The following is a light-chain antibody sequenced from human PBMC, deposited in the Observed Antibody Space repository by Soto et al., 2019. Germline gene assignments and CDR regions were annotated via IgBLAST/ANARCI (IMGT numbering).Light chain of an antibody. CDR3: QQYNSYSPG. CDR2: DAS. Sequence: DIQMTQTPSTLSASVGDRVTITCRASQSISSWLAWYQQKPGKAPKLLIYDASSLKSGVPSRFSGSGSGTEFTLTISSLQPDDFATYYCQQYNSYSPGFGQGTKLEIK. V-gene: IGKV1-5*01. CDR1: QSISSW. J-gene: IGKJ2*03.